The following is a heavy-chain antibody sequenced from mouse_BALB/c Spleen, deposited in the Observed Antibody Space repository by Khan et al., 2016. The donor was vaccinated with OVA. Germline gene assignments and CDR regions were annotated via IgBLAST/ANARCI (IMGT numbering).Heavy chain of an antibody. V-gene: IGHV2-9*02. J-gene: IGHJ3*01. CDR1: GFSISNYG. CDR3: ARTFYNGAWFAY. CDR2: IWAGGST. D-gene: IGHD1-3*01. Sequence: QVQLKESGPGLVAPSQTLSISCTVSGFSISNYGVHWVRQPPGKGLEWLGVIWAGGSTNHNSALMYRLSITTDNSTNQVFLKMNSMQTDDTAIYYCARTFYNGAWFAYWGQGTLVTVSA.